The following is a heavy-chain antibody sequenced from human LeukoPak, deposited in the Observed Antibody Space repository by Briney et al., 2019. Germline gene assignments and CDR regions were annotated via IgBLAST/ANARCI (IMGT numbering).Heavy chain of an antibody. Sequence: EASVKVSCKASGGTFSSYAISWVRQAPGQGLEWMGGIIPIFGTANYAQKFQGRVTITADDSTSTAYMELSSLRSEDTAVYYCARSMEYYYYYGMDVWGQGTTVTVSS. D-gene: IGHD2/OR15-2a*01. CDR1: GGTFSSYA. CDR2: IIPIFGTA. CDR3: ARSMEYYYYYGMDV. V-gene: IGHV1-69*13. J-gene: IGHJ6*02.